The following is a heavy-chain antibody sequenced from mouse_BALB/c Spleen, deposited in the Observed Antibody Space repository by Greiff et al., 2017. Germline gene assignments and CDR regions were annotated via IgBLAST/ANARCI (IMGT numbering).Heavy chain of an antibody. D-gene: IGHD4-1*01. Sequence: EVKLVESGGGLVKPGGSLKLSCAASGFTFSDYYMYWVRQTPEKRLEWVATISDGGSYTYYPDSVKGRFTISRDNAKNNLYLQMSSLKSEDTAMYYCARLGFDYWGQGTTLTVSS. CDR1: GFTFSDYY. CDR3: ARLGFDY. J-gene: IGHJ2*01. V-gene: IGHV5-4*02. CDR2: ISDGGSYT.